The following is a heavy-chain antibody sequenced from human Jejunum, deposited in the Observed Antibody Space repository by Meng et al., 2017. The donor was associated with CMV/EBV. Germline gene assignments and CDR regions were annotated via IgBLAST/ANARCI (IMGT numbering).Heavy chain of an antibody. Sequence: GETFSNYTRTWVRQAPGQGLEWMGRISPMLDRPNYAQKYQGRITITADKSTSTAYMELSSLRSEDTAVYYCARRKDMRGDDFDVWGQGTLVTVSS. CDR1: GETFSNYT. D-gene: IGHD2-15*01. CDR2: ISPMLDRP. J-gene: IGHJ3*01. CDR3: ARRKDMRGDDFDV. V-gene: IGHV1-69*02.